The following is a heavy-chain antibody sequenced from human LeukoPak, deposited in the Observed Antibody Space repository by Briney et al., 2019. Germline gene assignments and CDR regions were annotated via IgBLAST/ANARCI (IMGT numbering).Heavy chain of an antibody. CDR2: IYYSGST. J-gene: IGHJ6*02. CDR1: GGSISSGGYH. CDR3: ARARDTAMVTDYGMDV. Sequence: SETLSLTCTVSGGSISSGGYHWSWIRQHPGKGLEWVGYIYYSGSTHYNPSLKSRVTISVDTSKNQFSLKLSSVTAADTAVYYCARARDTAMVTDYGMDVWGQGTTVTVSS. V-gene: IGHV4-31*03. D-gene: IGHD5-18*01.